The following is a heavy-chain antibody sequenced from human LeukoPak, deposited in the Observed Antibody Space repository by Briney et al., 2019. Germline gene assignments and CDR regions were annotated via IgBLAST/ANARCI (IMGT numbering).Heavy chain of an antibody. V-gene: IGHV3-48*03. J-gene: IGHJ4*02. CDR3: ARESDYGDYPLGY. D-gene: IGHD4-17*01. CDR2: ISSSGSTI. CDR1: GFTFSSYE. Sequence: GESLRLSCAASGFTFSSYEMNWVRQAPGKGLEWVSYISSSGSTIYYADSVKGRFTVSRDNAKNSLYLQMNSLRAEDTAVYYCARESDYGDYPLGYWGRGTLVTVSS.